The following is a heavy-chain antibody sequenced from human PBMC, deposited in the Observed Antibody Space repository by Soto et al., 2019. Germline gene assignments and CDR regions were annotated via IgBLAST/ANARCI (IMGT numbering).Heavy chain of an antibody. CDR1: GFTFSNYW. Sequence: EVQLVESGGGLVQPGGSLRLSCAASGFTFSNYWMHWVRQAPGKGLVWVSRINPTGRVTSYADSVKGRFSISRDNAEDTLSLQMNSLRGEDTAVYYCARVRNGEYSFDYWGQGTLVTVSS. J-gene: IGHJ4*02. V-gene: IGHV3-74*01. D-gene: IGHD3-10*01. CDR3: ARVRNGEYSFDY. CDR2: INPTGRVT.